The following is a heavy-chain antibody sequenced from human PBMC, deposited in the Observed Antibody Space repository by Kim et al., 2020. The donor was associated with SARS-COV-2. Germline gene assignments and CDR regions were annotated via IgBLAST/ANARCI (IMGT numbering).Heavy chain of an antibody. CDR1: GGSISSGGYY. CDR2: IYYSGST. Sequence: SETLSLTCTVSGGSISSGGYYWSWIRQHPGKGLEWIGYIYYSGSTYYNPSLKSRVTISVDTSKNQFSLKLSSVTAADTAVYYCARGTVVVPAAIGPSELGLDPWGQGTLVTVSS. V-gene: IGHV4-31*03. J-gene: IGHJ5*02. D-gene: IGHD2-2*01. CDR3: ARGTVVVPAAIGPSELGLDP.